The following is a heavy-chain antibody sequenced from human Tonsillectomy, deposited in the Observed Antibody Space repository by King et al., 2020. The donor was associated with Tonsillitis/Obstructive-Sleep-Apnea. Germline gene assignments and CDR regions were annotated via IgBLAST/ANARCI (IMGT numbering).Heavy chain of an antibody. J-gene: IGHJ6*03. CDR2: INPSGGST. CDR1: GYTFTSYY. D-gene: IGHD2-15*01. Sequence: VQLVESGAEVKKPGASVKVSCTASGYTFTSYYMHWVRQAPGQGLEWMGIINPSGGSTSYAQKFQGRVTMTRDTSTSTVYMELSSLRSEDTAVYYCARDLVIAATVRGGYYYMDVWGKVTTVTVSS. V-gene: IGHV1-46*01. CDR3: ARDLVIAATVRGGYYYMDV.